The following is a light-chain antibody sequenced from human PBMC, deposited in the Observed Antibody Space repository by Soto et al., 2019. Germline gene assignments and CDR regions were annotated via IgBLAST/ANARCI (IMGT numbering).Light chain of an antibody. CDR1: QSINSN. J-gene: IGKJ4*01. CDR2: GAS. Sequence: EIVMTQSPATLPVSPGKRATLSCRASQSINSNLAWYQQKPGQAPRLLIYGASIRATGVPDRFSGSGSGTEFTLTISSLQSEDFALYYCQQYNNWPPLTFGGGTKVEIK. CDR3: QQYNNWPPLT. V-gene: IGKV3-15*01.